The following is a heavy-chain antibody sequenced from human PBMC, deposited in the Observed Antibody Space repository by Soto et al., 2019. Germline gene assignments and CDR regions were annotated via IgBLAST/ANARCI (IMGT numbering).Heavy chain of an antibody. V-gene: IGHV1-18*01. CDR2: ISGYNGDT. CDR1: GYTFSRYV. CDR3: AKNGQPPYYYYGMDV. J-gene: IGHJ6*02. D-gene: IGHD2-8*01. Sequence: QGQLVQSGPEAKKPGASVKVSCKASGYTFSRYVISWVRQAPGQGLEWMGWISGYNGDTKYAQKVQGRVTMTIDTSTYTAYMELRSLTSDDTGIYYCAKNGQPPYYYYGMDVWGQGTTVTVSS.